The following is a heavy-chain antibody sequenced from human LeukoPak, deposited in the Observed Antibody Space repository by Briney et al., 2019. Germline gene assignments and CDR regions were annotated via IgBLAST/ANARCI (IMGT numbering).Heavy chain of an antibody. CDR2: IIPIFGTA. D-gene: IGHD3-22*01. Sequence: SVKVSCKASGGTFSSYAISWVRQAPGQGLEWMGGIIPIFGTANYAQKFQGRVTITADKSTSTAYMELRSLRSDDTAVYYCARVKIPPYYYDSSGYYEDYWGQGTLVTVSS. J-gene: IGHJ4*02. CDR3: ARVKIPPYYYDSSGYYEDY. CDR1: GGTFSSYA. V-gene: IGHV1-69*06.